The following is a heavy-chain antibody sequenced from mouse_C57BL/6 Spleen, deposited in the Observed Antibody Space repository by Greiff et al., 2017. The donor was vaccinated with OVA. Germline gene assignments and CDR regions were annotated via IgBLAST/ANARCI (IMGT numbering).Heavy chain of an antibody. D-gene: IGHD1-1*01. CDR3: ARSSYGSSYYYAMDY. J-gene: IGHJ4*01. CDR2: IYPGSGNT. CDR1: GYTFTDYY. Sequence: LMESGPELVKPGASVKISCKASGYTFTDYYINWVKQRPGQGLEWIGWIYPGSGNTKYNEKFKGKATVTVDTSSSTAYMQLSSLTSEDSAVYFCARSSYGSSYYYAMDYWGQGTSVTVSS. V-gene: IGHV1-84*01.